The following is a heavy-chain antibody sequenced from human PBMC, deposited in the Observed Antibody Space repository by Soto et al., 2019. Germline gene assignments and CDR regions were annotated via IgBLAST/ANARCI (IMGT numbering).Heavy chain of an antibody. CDR2: INHSGST. J-gene: IGHJ6*03. Sequence: SETLSLTCAVYGGSFSGYYWSWIRQPPGKGLEWIGEINHSGSTNYNPSLKSRVTISVDTSKNQFSLKLSSVTAADTAVYYCASYRSIAAAGTHYYYYYMDVWGKGTTVTVSS. CDR1: GGSFSGYY. V-gene: IGHV4-34*01. D-gene: IGHD6-13*01. CDR3: ASYRSIAAAGTHYYYYYMDV.